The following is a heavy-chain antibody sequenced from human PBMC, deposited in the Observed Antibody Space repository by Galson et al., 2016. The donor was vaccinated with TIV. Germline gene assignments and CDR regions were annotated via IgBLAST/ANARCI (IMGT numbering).Heavy chain of an antibody. Sequence: SLRLSCAASGFTFSTYGMHWVRQAPGTGLEWVAVMSYEGSNKYYADSVKGRFSISRNNSTNTLYLHMSSLRPEDTAVYYCARSVSRILLGWIDPWGQGTLVTVSS. V-gene: IGHV3-30*03. CDR1: GFTFSTYG. CDR3: ARSVSRILLGWIDP. D-gene: IGHD2-15*01. J-gene: IGHJ5*02. CDR2: MSYEGSNK.